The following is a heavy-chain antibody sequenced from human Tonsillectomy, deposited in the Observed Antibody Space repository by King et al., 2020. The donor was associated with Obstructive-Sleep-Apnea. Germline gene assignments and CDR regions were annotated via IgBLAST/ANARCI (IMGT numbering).Heavy chain of an antibody. V-gene: IGHV3-7*01. Sequence: VQLVESGGGLVQPGGSLRLSCAVSGLTFNNYWMSWVRQVPGKGLEWVALINEDGSVRYYVDSVRGRFTVSRDNAKNSLYLQLNSLRAEDTAVYHCTRDYGRAFDHWGQGTLVTVSS. CDR3: TRDYGRAFDH. J-gene: IGHJ4*02. D-gene: IGHD3-16*01. CDR1: GLTFNNYW. CDR2: INEDGSVR.